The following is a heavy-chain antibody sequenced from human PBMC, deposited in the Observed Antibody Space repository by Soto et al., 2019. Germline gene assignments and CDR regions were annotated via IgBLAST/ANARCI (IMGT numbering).Heavy chain of an antibody. J-gene: IGHJ5*02. Sequence: SETLSLTCTVSGGSISSGDYYWSWILQPPGKGLEWIGEINHSGSTNYNPYIKSRVTISVDTSKNKLSRKMSAVTAADTAVYYCAREKYSSGRHRNWFDPWGQGTLVTVSS. CDR2: INHSGST. CDR3: AREKYSSGRHRNWFDP. CDR1: GGSISSGDYY. D-gene: IGHD6-19*01. V-gene: IGHV4-39*07.